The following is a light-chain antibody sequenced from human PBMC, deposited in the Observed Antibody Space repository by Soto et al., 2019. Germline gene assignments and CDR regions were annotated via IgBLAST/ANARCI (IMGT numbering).Light chain of an antibody. CDR3: CSYTGSYTYV. V-gene: IGLV2-11*01. Sequence: QSALTQPPSASGSPGQSVAISCTGTSSDVGGYNFVSWYQQHPGKAPKLMIYVVSKRPSGVPDRFSGSKSGNTASLTISGLQGEDEADYYCCSYTGSYTYVFGSGTKLTVL. CDR2: VVS. J-gene: IGLJ1*01. CDR1: SSDVGGYNF.